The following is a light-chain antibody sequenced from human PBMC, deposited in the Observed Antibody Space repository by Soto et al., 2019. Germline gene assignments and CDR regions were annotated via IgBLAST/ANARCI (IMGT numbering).Light chain of an antibody. V-gene: IGKV1-5*01. J-gene: IGKJ1*01. Sequence: DIQMTQSPSTLSASVGDRVTITCRASQSISNWLDWYQQKPGTAPKLLIFDASSLESRVPSRFSGSGSGTEFTLTISSLQPDDFATYYCQQYNTYSPERTFGQGTKVDI. CDR3: QQYNTYSPERT. CDR2: DAS. CDR1: QSISNW.